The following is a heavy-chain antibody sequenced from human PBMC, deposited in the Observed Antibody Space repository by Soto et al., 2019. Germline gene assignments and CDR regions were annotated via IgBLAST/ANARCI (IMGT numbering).Heavy chain of an antibody. Sequence: GASVKVSCKASGGTFSSYAISWVRQAPGQGLEWMGGIIPIFGTANYAQKFQGRVTITADESTSTAYMELSSLRSEDTAVYYCARGEGASEGYCSGGSCYTPFYWGQGTLVTVSS. CDR2: IIPIFGTA. CDR3: ARGEGASEGYCSGGSCYTPFY. V-gene: IGHV1-69*13. J-gene: IGHJ4*02. CDR1: GGTFSSYA. D-gene: IGHD2-15*01.